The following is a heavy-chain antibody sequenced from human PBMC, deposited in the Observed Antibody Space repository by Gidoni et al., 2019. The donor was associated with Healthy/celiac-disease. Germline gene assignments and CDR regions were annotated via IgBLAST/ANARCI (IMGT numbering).Heavy chain of an antibody. CDR1: GGSFSGYY. Sequence: QVQPQQWGAGLLKPSETLSLTCAVYGGSFSGYYWSWIRQPPGKGLEWIGEINHSGSTNYNPSLQSRVTISVDTSKNQFSLKLSSVTAADTAVYYCARGLGTYCGGDCYSYYFDYWGQGTLVTVSS. D-gene: IGHD2-21*02. J-gene: IGHJ4*02. V-gene: IGHV4-34*01. CDR2: INHSGST. CDR3: ARGLGTYCGGDCYSYYFDY.